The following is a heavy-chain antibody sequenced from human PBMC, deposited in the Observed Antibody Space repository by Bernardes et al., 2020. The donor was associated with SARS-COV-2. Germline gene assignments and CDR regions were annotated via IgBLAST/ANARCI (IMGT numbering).Heavy chain of an antibody. CDR3: ARDCSSTSCYMTGSLDY. J-gene: IGHJ4*02. Sequence: GSLRLSCATSGFTFSDFHMTWIRQAPGTGLEWVSYIDKSGSPIYYADSVKGRFTISRDNAQKSLFLQMNSLRAEDTAVYFCARDCSSTSCYMTGSLDYWGQGALVTVSS. V-gene: IGHV3-11*01. CDR2: IDKSGSPI. CDR1: GFTFSDFH. D-gene: IGHD2-2*02.